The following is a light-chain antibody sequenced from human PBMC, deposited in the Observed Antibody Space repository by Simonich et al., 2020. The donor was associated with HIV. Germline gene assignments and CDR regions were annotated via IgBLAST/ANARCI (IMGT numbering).Light chain of an antibody. CDR3: MQGIRLPLT. Sequence: DIVMTQSTLSLSVTPGQQASISCKSSQSLLHRDGKTYLNCVLQNPGQSPQLLIYEVSSRFSGVPDRFSGSGSGTDFTLKISRVEAEDVGFYYCMQGIRLPLTFGGGTKVEIK. V-gene: IGKV2-29*03. CDR2: EVS. J-gene: IGKJ4*01. CDR1: QSLLHRDGKTY.